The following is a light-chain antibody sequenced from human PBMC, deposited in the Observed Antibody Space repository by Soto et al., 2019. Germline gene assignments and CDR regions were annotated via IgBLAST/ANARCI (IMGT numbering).Light chain of an antibody. Sequence: DIQMTQSPSTLSASVGDRVTITCRASQSISSWLAWYQQKPGKAPKLLIYDASSLESGVPSRFSGSGSGTEFTLTISSLQPDDFATYYCQQYNSYSLFGQGTKLVIK. CDR2: DAS. J-gene: IGKJ2*01. CDR1: QSISSW. V-gene: IGKV1-5*01. CDR3: QQYNSYSL.